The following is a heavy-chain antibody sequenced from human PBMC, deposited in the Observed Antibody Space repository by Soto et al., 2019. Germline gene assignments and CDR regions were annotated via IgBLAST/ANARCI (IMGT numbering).Heavy chain of an antibody. V-gene: IGHV4-34*01. CDR3: ARGNIAAALVY. CDR2: INHSGRT. CDR1: GGSISGHY. J-gene: IGHJ4*02. Sequence: QVQLQQWGAGLLKPSETLSLTCAVYGGSISGHYWNWIRQPPGKGLEWIGEINHSGRTNYNPSLKSRVTRSVDTSKNQFSLNLGSVTAADTAVYFCARGNIAAALVYWGPGTLVTVSS. D-gene: IGHD6-13*01.